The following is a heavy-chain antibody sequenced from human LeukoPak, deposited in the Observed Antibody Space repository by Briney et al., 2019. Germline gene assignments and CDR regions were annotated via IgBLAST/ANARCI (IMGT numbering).Heavy chain of an antibody. Sequence: VASVKVSCKASGYTFTGYYMHWVRQAPGQGLEWMGWINPNSGGTNYAQKFQGRVTMTRDTSISTAYMELSRLRSDDTAVYYCARDNKVVRGVIRSYYYYYYMDVWGKGTTVTVSS. D-gene: IGHD3-10*01. V-gene: IGHV1-2*02. J-gene: IGHJ6*03. CDR3: ARDNKVVRGVIRSYYYYYYMDV. CDR2: INPNSGGT. CDR1: GYTFTGYY.